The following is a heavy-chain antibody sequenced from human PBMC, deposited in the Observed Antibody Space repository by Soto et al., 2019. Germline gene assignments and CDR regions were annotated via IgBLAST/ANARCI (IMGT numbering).Heavy chain of an antibody. CDR2: INHSGGT. J-gene: IGHJ4*02. CDR1: GGSFSYYY. V-gene: IGHV4-34*01. Sequence: SETLSLTCAVYGGSFSYYYWTWIRQSPGKGLEWIGEINHSGGTNYNPSLKSRVTITEDTSKNQFSLKLNSVTAADTAVYYCARGSWAVRFEYWGQGTLVTVSS. CDR3: ARGSWAVRFEY. D-gene: IGHD3-16*01.